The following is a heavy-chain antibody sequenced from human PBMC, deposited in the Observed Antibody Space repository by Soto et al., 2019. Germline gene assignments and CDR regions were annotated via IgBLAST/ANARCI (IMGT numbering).Heavy chain of an antibody. J-gene: IGHJ4*02. CDR2: IYYSGST. V-gene: IGHV4-31*03. CDR3: ARGYYYDSSDYYGGSPFDY. CDR1: GGSISSGGYY. Sequence: QVQLQESGPGLVKPSQTLSLTCTVSGGSISSGGYYWSWIRQHPGKGLEWIGYIYYSGSTYYNPSLKSRVTISVDTSKNQFSLKLSSVTAADTAVYYCARGYYYDSSDYYGGSPFDYWGQGTLVTVS. D-gene: IGHD3-22*01.